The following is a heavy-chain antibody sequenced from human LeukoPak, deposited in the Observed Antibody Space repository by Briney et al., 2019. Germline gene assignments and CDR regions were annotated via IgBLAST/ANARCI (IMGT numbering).Heavy chain of an antibody. Sequence: SETLSLTCSVSGGSSNRGDFFWSWIRQPPGKGLEWIGSTSYTGRTYYNPSLNSRISMSVDTSTNQFSLRLNSVTPADTAVYFCASIWDANNRIFAFWGPGSLVTVSS. CDR3: ASIWDANNRIFAF. D-gene: IGHD2/OR15-2a*01. J-gene: IGHJ4*02. CDR1: GGSSNRGDFF. CDR2: TSYTGRT. V-gene: IGHV4-30-4*01.